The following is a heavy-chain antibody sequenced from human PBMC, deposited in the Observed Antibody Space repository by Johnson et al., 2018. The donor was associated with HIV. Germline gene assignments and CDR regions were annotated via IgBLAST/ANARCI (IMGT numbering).Heavy chain of an antibody. CDR3: AKELADSSGYYADAFDI. V-gene: IGHV3-66*01. D-gene: IGHD3-22*01. Sequence: MLLVESGGGVVQPGGSPRLSCAASGFTVSSNYMRWVRQAPGKGLEWVSVIHTGGGTYYADSVKGRFTIPRDNSKNTLYLQMNSLRAEDTAVYYCAKELADSSGYYADAFDIWGQGTMVTVSS. CDR1: GFTVSSNY. CDR2: IHTGGGT. J-gene: IGHJ3*02.